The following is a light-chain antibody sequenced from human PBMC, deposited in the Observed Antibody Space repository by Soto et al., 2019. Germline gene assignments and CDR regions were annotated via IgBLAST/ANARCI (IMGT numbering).Light chain of an antibody. CDR1: ESIINDY. CDR3: QQYGRSPL. Sequence: EFVLTQSPGTLSLSPGETATLSCRASESIINDYSAWYQQRPGQPPRLLIYATSKRAPGIPDRFSGSGSGTDFTLTIIRLEPEDFAVYYCQQYGRSPLFGQGTRLEIK. CDR2: ATS. J-gene: IGKJ5*01. V-gene: IGKV3-20*01.